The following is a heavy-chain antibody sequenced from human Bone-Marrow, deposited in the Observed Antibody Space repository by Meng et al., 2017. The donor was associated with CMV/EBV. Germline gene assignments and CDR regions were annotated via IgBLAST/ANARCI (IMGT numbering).Heavy chain of an antibody. CDR3: ARGGPLVPIRD. CDR1: GGSFSGYY. D-gene: IGHD6-6*01. J-gene: IGHJ4*02. CDR2: INHSGST. Sequence: SETLSLTCAVYGGSFSGYYWSWIRQPPGKGLEWIGEINHSGSTNYNPSLKSRVTISVDTSKNQFSLKLSSVTAADTAVYYCARGGPLVPIRDWGQGTLVTVSS. V-gene: IGHV4-34*01.